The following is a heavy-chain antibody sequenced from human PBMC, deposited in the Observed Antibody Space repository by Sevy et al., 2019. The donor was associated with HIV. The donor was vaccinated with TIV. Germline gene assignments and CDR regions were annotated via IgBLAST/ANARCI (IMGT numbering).Heavy chain of an antibody. D-gene: IGHD5-18*01. CDR3: ARVDSYGWGFDY. V-gene: IGHV3-7*01. Sequence: GGSLRLSCAASVFTFSSYWMSWVRQAPGKGLEWVANIKQDGSEKYYVDSVKGRFTISRDNAKNSLYLQMNSLRAEDTAVYYCARVDSYGWGFDYWGQGTLVTVSS. CDR1: VFTFSSYW. J-gene: IGHJ4*02. CDR2: IKQDGSEK.